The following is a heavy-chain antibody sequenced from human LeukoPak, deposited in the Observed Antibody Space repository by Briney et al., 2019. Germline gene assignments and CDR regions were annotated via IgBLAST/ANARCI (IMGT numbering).Heavy chain of an antibody. J-gene: IGHJ3*01. CDR2: ISFDGRNK. CDR1: GFTLTSSA. Sequence: GGPLRLSWAASGFTLTSSAMHWARQAPGRGLEGVAIISFDGRNKYYADSVKGRFTISRDNSQNTLYLQMSRLGPEDTAVYYCAKDDGTYRNFNFWGHGTMVTVSS. CDR3: AKDDGTYRNFNF. V-gene: IGHV3-30-3*01. D-gene: IGHD1-26*01.